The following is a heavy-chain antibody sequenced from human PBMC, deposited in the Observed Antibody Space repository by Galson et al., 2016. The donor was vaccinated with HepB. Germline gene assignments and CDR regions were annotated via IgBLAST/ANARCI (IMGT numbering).Heavy chain of an antibody. CDR2: INSDGSTT. CDR1: DPTFENSW. V-gene: IGHV3-74*01. CDR3: ARDRAYSQDS. J-gene: IGHJ4*02. Sequence: SLRLSCAVSDPTFENSWMHWVRQGPGKGLVWVSHINSDGSTTTYADSVKGRFTISRDNAKNTLHLQMHSLRAEHTAVYYCARDRAYSQDSWGQGTLVTVAS. D-gene: IGHD4-11*01.